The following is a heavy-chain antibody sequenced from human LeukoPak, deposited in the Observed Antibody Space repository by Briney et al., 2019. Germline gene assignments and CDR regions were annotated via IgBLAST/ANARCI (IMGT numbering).Heavy chain of an antibody. Sequence: KSSETLSLTCAVYGGSFSGYYWSWIRQPPGKWLEWIGEINHSGSTNYNPSLKSRVTISVDTSKNQFSLKLSSVTAADTAVYYCARARVVVPAATKSTYYYYGMDVWGQGTTVTVSS. CDR1: GGSFSGYY. CDR3: ARARVVVPAATKSTYYYYGMDV. CDR2: INHSGST. J-gene: IGHJ6*02. V-gene: IGHV4-34*01. D-gene: IGHD2-2*01.